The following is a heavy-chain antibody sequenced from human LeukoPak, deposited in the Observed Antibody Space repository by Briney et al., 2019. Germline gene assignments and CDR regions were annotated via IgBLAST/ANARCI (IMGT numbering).Heavy chain of an antibody. V-gene: IGHV3-20*04. Sequence: RPGGSLRLSCVASGFTFSSEWMSWVRQAPGKGLEWVSGINWNGGSTGYADSVKGRFTISRDNAKNSLYLQMNSLRAEDTALYYCARDGGLPYYFDYWGQGTLVTVSS. D-gene: IGHD2-15*01. CDR2: INWNGGST. CDR1: GFTFSSEW. J-gene: IGHJ4*02. CDR3: ARDGGLPYYFDY.